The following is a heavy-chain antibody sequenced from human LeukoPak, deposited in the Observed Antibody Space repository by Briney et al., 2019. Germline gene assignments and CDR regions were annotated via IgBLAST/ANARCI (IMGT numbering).Heavy chain of an antibody. J-gene: IGHJ4*02. CDR3: ARDRDVYSSRWNRNFAY. V-gene: IGHV3-33*01. Sequence: GGSLRLSCAASGFTFSNYGMHSVRQAPGKGLEWVAIIWYDGSNKYYADSVKGRFTISRDNSKNTLYLQMNSLRAEDTAVYYCARDRDVYSSRWNRNFAYWGQGTLVTVSA. CDR1: GFTFSNYG. D-gene: IGHD6-13*01. CDR2: IWYDGSNK.